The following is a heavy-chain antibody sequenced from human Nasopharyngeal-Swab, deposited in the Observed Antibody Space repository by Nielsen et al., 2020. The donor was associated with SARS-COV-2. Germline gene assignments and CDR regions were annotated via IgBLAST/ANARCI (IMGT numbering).Heavy chain of an antibody. J-gene: IGHJ5*02. CDR3: ARDRFTMVRGAFDP. Sequence: GGSLSLSCAASGFTFSSYSMNWVRQAPGKGLEWVSSISSSSSYIYYADSVKGRFTISRDNAKNSLYLQMNSLRAEDTAVYYCARDRFTMVRGAFDPWGQGTLVTVSS. CDR1: GFTFSSYS. CDR2: ISSSSSYI. V-gene: IGHV3-21*01. D-gene: IGHD3-10*01.